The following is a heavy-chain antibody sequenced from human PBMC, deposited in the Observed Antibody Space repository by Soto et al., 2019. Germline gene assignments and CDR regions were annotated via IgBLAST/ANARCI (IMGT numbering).Heavy chain of an antibody. CDR1: GFSFSTYA. Sequence: GVSLILSCAVSGFSFSTYAMHWVRQAPGKGLEWLAIIWFDGVKEYYAESVRGRFTISIDNSKNTVFLQMDTVGAEDSALYYCTRATFDVWGKGSTGTVTA. J-gene: IGHJ6*01. V-gene: IGHV3-33*01. CDR2: IWFDGVKE. CDR3: TRATFDV.